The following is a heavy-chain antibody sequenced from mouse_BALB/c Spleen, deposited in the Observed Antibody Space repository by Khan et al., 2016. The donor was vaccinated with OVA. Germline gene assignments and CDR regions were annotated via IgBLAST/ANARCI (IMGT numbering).Heavy chain of an antibody. Sequence: LVKTGDSVKISCKASGYSFTGYYMHWVKQSHGKSLEWIGYISCYSGANSYNQKFKGKATFTVDTSYSTAFMQFNSLTSEDSAVYYCARIRDYGSSPYYYAMDYWGQGTSVTVSS. CDR2: ISCYSGAN. D-gene: IGHD1-1*01. J-gene: IGHJ4*01. CDR1: GYSFTGYY. CDR3: ARIRDYGSSPYYYAMDY. V-gene: IGHV1S34*01.